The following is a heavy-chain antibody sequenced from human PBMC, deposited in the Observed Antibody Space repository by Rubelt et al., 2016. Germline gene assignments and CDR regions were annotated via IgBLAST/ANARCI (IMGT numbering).Heavy chain of an antibody. J-gene: IGHJ4*02. D-gene: IGHD4-23*01. CDR1: GGSISSSSYY. Sequence: QLQLQESGPGLVKPSETLSLTCTVSGGSISSSSYYWGWIRQPPGKGLEWIGSIYYSGGTYYNPSLRGRVTISVDTSKNQFSLKLSSVTAADTAVYYCAHFPAGGNPDYWGQGTLVTVSS. CDR2: IYYSGGT. V-gene: IGHV4-39*01. CDR3: AHFPAGGNPDY.